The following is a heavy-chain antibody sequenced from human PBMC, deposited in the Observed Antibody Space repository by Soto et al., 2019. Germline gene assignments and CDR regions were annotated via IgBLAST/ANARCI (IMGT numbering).Heavy chain of an antibody. CDR3: AKLGSYDYYYGMDV. Sequence: SLRLSCAAPGFTFSSYGMHWVRQAPGKGLEWVAVISYDGSNKHYADSVKGRFTISRDNSKNTLYLQMNSLRAEDTAVYYCAKLGSYDYYYGMDVWGQGTTVTVSS. CDR1: GFTFSSYG. CDR2: ISYDGSNK. D-gene: IGHD3-16*01. J-gene: IGHJ6*02. V-gene: IGHV3-30*18.